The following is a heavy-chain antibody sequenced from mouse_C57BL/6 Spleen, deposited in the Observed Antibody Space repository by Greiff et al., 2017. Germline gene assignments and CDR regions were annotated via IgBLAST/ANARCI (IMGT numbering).Heavy chain of an antibody. J-gene: IGHJ2*01. CDR1: GYTFTSYG. D-gene: IGHD1-1*01. Sequence: QVQLQQSGAELARPGASVKLSCKASGYTFTSYGISWVKQRTGQGLEWIGEIYPRSGNTHYNEKFKGKATLTADKSSSTAYMELRSLTSAGSAVYFCASSSSPPNYFDYWGQGTTLTVSS. CDR2: IYPRSGNT. CDR3: ASSSSPPNYFDY. V-gene: IGHV1-81*01.